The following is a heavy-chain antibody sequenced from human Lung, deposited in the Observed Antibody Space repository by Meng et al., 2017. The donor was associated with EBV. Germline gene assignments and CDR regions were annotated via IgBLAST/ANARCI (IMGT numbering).Heavy chain of an antibody. V-gene: IGHV4-4*02. J-gene: IGHJ1*01. CDR3: ARDEGGNSERGFQH. CDR1: GGSISSSNG. CDR2: IYHSGST. D-gene: IGHD4-23*01. Sequence: QESGPGLVKASGTRSLTCAFSGGSISSSNGWSWGRQPPGKGLEWIGEIYHSGSTNYNPSLKSRVTISVDKSKNQFSLKLSSVTAADTAVYYCARDEGGNSERGFQHWGQGTLVTVSS.